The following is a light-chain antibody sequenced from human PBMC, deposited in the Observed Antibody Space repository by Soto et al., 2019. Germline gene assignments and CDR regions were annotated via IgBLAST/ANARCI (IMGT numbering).Light chain of an antibody. CDR1: ESINTN. Sequence: EMVMTQSPATLSVSPGERATLSCRASESINTNLAWYQQRPGQPPRLLIYSASVRATGIPARFSGSGSGTEFTLTISSLQSEDFAIYYCLQHHNRHTFGGGTKVEIK. CDR2: SAS. CDR3: LQHHNRHT. J-gene: IGKJ4*01. V-gene: IGKV3-15*01.